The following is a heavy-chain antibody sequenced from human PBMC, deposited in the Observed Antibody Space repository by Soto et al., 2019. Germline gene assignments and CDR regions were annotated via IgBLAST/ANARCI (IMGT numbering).Heavy chain of an antibody. D-gene: IGHD6-6*01. CDR2: IIPIFGTA. J-gene: IGHJ4*02. V-gene: IGHV1-69*13. Sequence: ASVKVSCKASGCTFSSYAISWVRQAPGQGLEWMGGIIPIFGTANYAQKFQGRVTITADESTSTAYMELSSLRSEDTAVYYCARGTWEVLTKYSSSTNIHYFECWGRGPRVSVS. CDR3: ARGTWEVLTKYSSSTNIHYFEC. CDR1: GCTFSSYA.